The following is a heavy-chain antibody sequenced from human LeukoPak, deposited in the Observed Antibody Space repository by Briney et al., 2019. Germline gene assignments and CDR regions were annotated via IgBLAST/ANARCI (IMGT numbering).Heavy chain of an antibody. D-gene: IGHD6-19*01. CDR3: ASSSSGWGFDY. CDR2: INHSGST. V-gene: IGHV4-34*01. Sequence: SETLSLTCAVYGGSFSGYYWSWIRQPPGKGLEWIGEINHSGSTNYNPSLKSRVTISVDTSKNQFSLKLSSVSAADTAVYYCASSSSGWGFDYWGQGTLVTVSS. J-gene: IGHJ4*02. CDR1: GGSFSGYY.